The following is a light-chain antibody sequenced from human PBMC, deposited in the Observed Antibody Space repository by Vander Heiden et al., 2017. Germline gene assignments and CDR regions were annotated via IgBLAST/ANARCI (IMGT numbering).Light chain of an antibody. J-gene: IGKJ2*01. CDR2: WAS. CDR3: QQYYSTPYT. V-gene: IGKV4-1*01. Sequence: DIVMTQSPDSLAVSLGERATINCKSSQSVLYSSNNKNYLAWYQQKPGQPPKLLIYWASTRESGVPDRFSGSGSGTDFTLTISSLQAEDVAVYYCQQYYSTPYTFRPGTKLEIK. CDR1: QSVLYSSNNKNY.